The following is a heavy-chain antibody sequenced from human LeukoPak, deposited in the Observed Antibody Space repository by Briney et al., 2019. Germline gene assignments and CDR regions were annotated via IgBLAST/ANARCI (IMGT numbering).Heavy chain of an antibody. CDR1: GGSFSGHY. CDR3: ARVYDRNGRAGRYSDL. CDR2: INHSGST. J-gene: IGHJ2*01. Sequence: SETLSLACAVYGGSFSGHYWSWIRQPPGKGLEWNGEINHSGSTNYNPSLKSRVTISVDTSKNQFSLKLSSVTTADTGVYYCARVYDRNGRAGRYSDLWGRGTLVTVSS. D-gene: IGHD3-22*01. V-gene: IGHV4-34*01.